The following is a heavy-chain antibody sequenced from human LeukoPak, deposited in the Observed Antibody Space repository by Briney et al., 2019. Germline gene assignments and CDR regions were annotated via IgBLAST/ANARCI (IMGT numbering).Heavy chain of an antibody. V-gene: IGHV3-48*01. CDR1: GFTFSSYS. Sequence: PGGSLRLPCAASGFTFSSYSMNWVRQAPGKGLEWVSYISSSSSTIYYADSVKGRFTISRDNAKNSLYLQMNSLRAEDTAVYYCARDFSGGGYSSGWYGPFDYWGQGTLVTVSS. CDR2: ISSSSSTI. CDR3: ARDFSGGGYSSGWYGPFDY. J-gene: IGHJ4*02. D-gene: IGHD6-19*01.